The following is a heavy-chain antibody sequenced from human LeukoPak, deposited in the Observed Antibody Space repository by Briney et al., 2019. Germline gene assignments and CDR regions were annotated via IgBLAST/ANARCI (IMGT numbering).Heavy chain of an antibody. D-gene: IGHD1-26*01. J-gene: IGHJ6*01. CDR1: GFTFSGFA. V-gene: IGHV3-23*01. Sequence: GGSLRLSCAAAGFTFSGFAMSSARRTPGKGLEWVSGISGSGDNTLYADSVKGRFTISRDNSKNTLYLEINSLRAEDTAIYYCAKMKGHPLPKYYMDVWRQGTKVTVSS. CDR3: AKMKGHPLPKYYMDV. CDR2: ISGSGDNT.